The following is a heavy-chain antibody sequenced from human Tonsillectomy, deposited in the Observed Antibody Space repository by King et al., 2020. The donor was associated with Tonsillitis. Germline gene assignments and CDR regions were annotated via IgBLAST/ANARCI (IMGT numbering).Heavy chain of an antibody. D-gene: IGHD3-3*01. J-gene: IGHJ3*02. Sequence: QLQESGPGLVKPSETLSLTCTVSGGSIRSYYWSWIRQPPGNGLEWVGYSDYSGGTNYNPSLKSRVTISVDTSKNQLSLRLTSVTAADTAVYYCARHIGASRAFDIWGQGTMVTVSS. CDR2: SDYSGGT. V-gene: IGHV4-59*01. CDR1: GGSIRSYY. CDR3: ARHIGASRAFDI.